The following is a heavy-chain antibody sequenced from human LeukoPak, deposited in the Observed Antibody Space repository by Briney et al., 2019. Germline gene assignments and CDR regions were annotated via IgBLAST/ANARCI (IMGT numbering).Heavy chain of an antibody. CDR2: INPSGGST. J-gene: IGHJ4*02. CDR1: GYTFTSYY. D-gene: IGHD3-10*01. Sequence: GASVKVSRKASGYTFTSYYMHWVRQAPGQGLEWMGIINPSGGSTSYAQKFQGRVTMTRDTSTSTVYMELSSLRSEDTAVYYCARTLNYYGSGSYYSYFDYWGQGTLVTVSS. CDR3: ARTLNYYGSGSYYSYFDY. V-gene: IGHV1-46*01.